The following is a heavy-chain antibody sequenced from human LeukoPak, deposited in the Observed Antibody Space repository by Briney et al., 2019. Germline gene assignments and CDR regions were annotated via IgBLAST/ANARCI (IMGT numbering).Heavy chain of an antibody. V-gene: IGHV3-30*02. J-gene: IGHJ6*03. D-gene: IGHD1-26*01. Sequence: GGSLRLSCAASGFTFNSYGIHWVRQAPGKGLEWVAFIRYDGSSKYYVDSVKGRFTISRDNSKNTLYLQMNSLRAEDTAVYFCAKGSGWEASYFYYYMDVWGKGTKVTISS. CDR1: GFTFNSYG. CDR3: AKGSGWEASYFYYYMDV. CDR2: IRYDGSSK.